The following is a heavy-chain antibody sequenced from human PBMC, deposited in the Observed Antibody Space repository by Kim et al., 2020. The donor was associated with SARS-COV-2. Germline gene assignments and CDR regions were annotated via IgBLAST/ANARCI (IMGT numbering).Heavy chain of an antibody. J-gene: IGHJ3*02. Sequence: SETLSLTCAVSGGSISSSNWWSWVRQPPGKGLEWIGEIYHSGSTNYNPSLKSRVTISVDKSKNQFSLKLSSVTAADTAVYYCARDVTYSSSYAFDIWGQGTMVTVSS. CDR2: IYHSGST. CDR3: ARDVTYSSSYAFDI. V-gene: IGHV4-4*02. CDR1: GGSISSSNW. D-gene: IGHD6-6*01.